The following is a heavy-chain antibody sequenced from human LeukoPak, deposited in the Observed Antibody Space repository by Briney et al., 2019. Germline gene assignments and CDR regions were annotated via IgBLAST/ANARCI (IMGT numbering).Heavy chain of an antibody. J-gene: IGHJ1*01. CDR1: VGSISSSSYY. V-gene: IGHV4-39*01. D-gene: IGHD1-26*01. CDR3: ARPGSGSYYFQH. CDR2: IYYSGST. Sequence: SQTPSLTCTVSVGSISSSSYYWGWIRQPPGKGLEWIGSIYYSGSTYYNPSIKSRVTISVDTSKNQFSLELSSVTAADTAVYYCARPGSGSYYFQHWGQGTLVTVSS.